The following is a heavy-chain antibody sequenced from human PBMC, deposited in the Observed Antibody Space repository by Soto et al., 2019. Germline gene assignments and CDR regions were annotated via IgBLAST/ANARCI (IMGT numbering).Heavy chain of an antibody. D-gene: IGHD4-17*01. V-gene: IGHV3-21*01. CDR2: ISSSSSYI. CDR1: GFTFSSYS. CDR3: ALLGGTTVTTLYYYYGMDV. Sequence: GGSLRLSCAASGFTFSSYSMNWVRQAPGKGLEWVSSISSSSSYIYYADSVKGRFTISRDNAKNSLYLQMNSLRDEDTAVYYCALLGGTTVTTLYYYYGMDVWGQGTTVTVSS. J-gene: IGHJ6*02.